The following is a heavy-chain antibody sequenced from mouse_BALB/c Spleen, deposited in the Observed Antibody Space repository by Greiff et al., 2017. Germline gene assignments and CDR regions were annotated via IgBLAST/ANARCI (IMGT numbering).Heavy chain of an antibody. CDR2: IWSDGST. CDR1: GFSLTSYG. CDR3: ARHGVYYDYDGAMDY. V-gene: IGHV2-6-2*01. Sequence: VQLQESGPDLVAPSQSLSITCTVSGFSLTSYGVHWVRQPPGKGLEWLVVIWSDGSTTYNSALKSRLSISKDNSKSQVFLKMNSLQTDDTAMYYCARHGVYYDYDGAMDYWGQGTSVTVSS. J-gene: IGHJ4*01. D-gene: IGHD2-4*01.